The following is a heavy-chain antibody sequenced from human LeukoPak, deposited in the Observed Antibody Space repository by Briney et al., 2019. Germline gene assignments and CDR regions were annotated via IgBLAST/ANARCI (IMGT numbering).Heavy chain of an antibody. CDR1: GGSISSYY. CDR3: ARGVVRGGYMDV. V-gene: IGHV4-59*12. J-gene: IGHJ6*03. Sequence: SETLSLTCTVSGGSISSYYWSWIRQPPGKGLEWIGYIYYSGSTNYNPSLKSRVTMSVDTSKNQFSLKLSSVTAADTAVYYCARGVVRGGYMDVWGKGTTVTISS. D-gene: IGHD3-10*01. CDR2: IYYSGST.